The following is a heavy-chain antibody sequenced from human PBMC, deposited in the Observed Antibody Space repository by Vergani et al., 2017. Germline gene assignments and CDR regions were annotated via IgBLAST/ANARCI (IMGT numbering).Heavy chain of an antibody. Sequence: EVHLVESGGGLVQPGGSLRLLCAASGFTFSSYSMNWVPQAPGKGLEWVSYISSSSSTIYYADSVKGRFTISRDNAKNSLYLQMNSLRAEDTAVYYCARFPLTTVATGHTDYYYGMDVWGQGTTVTVSS. CDR2: ISSSSSTI. CDR1: GFTFSSYS. J-gene: IGHJ6*02. D-gene: IGHD4-17*01. CDR3: ARFPLTTVATGHTDYYYGMDV. V-gene: IGHV3-48*01.